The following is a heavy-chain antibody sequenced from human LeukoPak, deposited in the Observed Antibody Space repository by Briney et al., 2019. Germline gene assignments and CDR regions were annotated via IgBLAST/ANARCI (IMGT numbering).Heavy chain of an antibody. CDR2: ISGTGGAT. V-gene: IGHV3-23*01. CDR3: VKDPRDTYGTNWFVS. D-gene: IGHD2-21*01. J-gene: IGHJ5*01. CDR1: GFKIKNYA. Sequence: AGGCVRLSWVASGFKIKNYAMSSVRQAPGKGLQWVSQISGTGGATWYAGFARDRFTISRDNSKKTLYLQMSGLRVEDTAMYYCVKDPRDTYGTNWFVSWGQGTLLIVSS.